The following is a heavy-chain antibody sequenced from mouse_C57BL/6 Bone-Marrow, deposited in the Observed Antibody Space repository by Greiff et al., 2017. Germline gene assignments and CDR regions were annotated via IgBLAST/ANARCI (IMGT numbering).Heavy chain of an antibody. CDR3: ARWDDYHYYAMDY. V-gene: IGHV1-55*01. D-gene: IGHD2-4*01. CDR2: IYPGSGST. Sequence: QVQLQQPGAELVKPGASVKMSCKASGYTFTSYWITWVKQRPGQGLEWIGDIYPGSGSTNYNEKFKSKATLTVDTSSSTAYMQLSSLTSEDSAVYYGARWDDYHYYAMDYWGQGTSVTVSS. J-gene: IGHJ4*01. CDR1: GYTFTSYW.